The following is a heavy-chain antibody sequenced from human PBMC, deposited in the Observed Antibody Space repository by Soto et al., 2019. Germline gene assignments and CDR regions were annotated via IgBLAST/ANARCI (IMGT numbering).Heavy chain of an antibody. CDR1: GFTFSTYS. CDR2: ISSSSSYI. Sequence: EVQLVESGGGLIKPGGSLRLSCAASGFTFSTYSMNWVRQAPGKGLEWVSSISSSSSYIYYADSVKGRFTISRDNAQNSPYLQMNRLGAEDTAVYYCAREHSSSSVGVPPDYWGQGTLVTVSS. V-gene: IGHV3-21*01. J-gene: IGHJ4*02. D-gene: IGHD6-6*01. CDR3: AREHSSSSVGVPPDY.